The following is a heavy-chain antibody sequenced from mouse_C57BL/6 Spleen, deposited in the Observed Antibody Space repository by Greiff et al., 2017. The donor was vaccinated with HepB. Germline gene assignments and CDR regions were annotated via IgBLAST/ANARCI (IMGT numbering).Heavy chain of an antibody. CDR2: INPNNGGT. D-gene: IGHD3-2*02. J-gene: IGHJ4*01. V-gene: IGHV1-18*01. CDR3: ARQLRLRDYAMDY. CDR1: GYTFTDYT. Sequence: VQLQQSGPELVKPGASVKIPCKASGYTFTDYTMDWVKQSHGKSLEWIGDINPNNGGTIYNQKFKGKATLTVDKSSSTAYMELRSLTSEDTAVYYCARQLRLRDYAMDYWGQGTSVTVSS.